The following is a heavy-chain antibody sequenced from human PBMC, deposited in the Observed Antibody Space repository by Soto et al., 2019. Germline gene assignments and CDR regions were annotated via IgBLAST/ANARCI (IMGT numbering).Heavy chain of an antibody. CDR1: GFTLSMSA. CDR3: AKDRGIIVKAGDAFDV. J-gene: IGHJ3*01. D-gene: IGHD3-16*02. Sequence: GGSLRLSCASSGFTLSMSAVNWVRQAPGKGLEWVSYISDSGDRTYYADSVKGRFTISRDRSKNTVSLQMDSLRAEDTAVYYCAKDRGIIVKAGDAFDVWGKGQRSPSPQ. V-gene: IGHV3-23*01. CDR2: ISDSGDRT.